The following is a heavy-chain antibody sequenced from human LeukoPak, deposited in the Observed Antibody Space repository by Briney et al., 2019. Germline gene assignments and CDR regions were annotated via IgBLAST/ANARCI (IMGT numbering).Heavy chain of an antibody. Sequence: ASVKVSCKASGGTFSSYAISWVRQAPGQGLEWMGRIIPILGIANYAQKFQGRVTITADKSTSTAYMELSSLRSEDTAVYYCAREGPLVVIIDWGQGTLVTVSS. CDR1: GGTFSSYA. V-gene: IGHV1-69*04. CDR3: AREGPLVVIID. D-gene: IGHD3-3*01. J-gene: IGHJ4*02. CDR2: IIPILGIA.